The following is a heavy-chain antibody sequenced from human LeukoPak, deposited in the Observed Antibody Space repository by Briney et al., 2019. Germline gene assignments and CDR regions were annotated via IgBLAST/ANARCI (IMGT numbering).Heavy chain of an antibody. Sequence: GGTLRLSCAASGFAFSSYGMSWVRQAPGKGLEWVSAISGSGGSTYYADSVKGRFTISRDNSKNTLYLQMNSLRAEDTAVYYCAKGIVVPAAEDAFDIWGQGTMVTVSS. J-gene: IGHJ3*02. V-gene: IGHV3-23*01. CDR2: ISGSGGST. CDR1: GFAFSSYG. D-gene: IGHD2-2*01. CDR3: AKGIVVPAAEDAFDI.